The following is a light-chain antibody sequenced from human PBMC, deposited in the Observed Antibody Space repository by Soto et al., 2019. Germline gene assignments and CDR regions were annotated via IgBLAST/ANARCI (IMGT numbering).Light chain of an antibody. CDR3: QQYNSYSYT. Sequence: DIQMTQSPSTLSASVGARVTITCRASQSISGCLAWYQQKPGKAPKLLIYKASSLGSGVPSRFSGSGSGTEFTLTLSSLQPDDFANYYCQQYNSYSYTFGQGTKLEI. J-gene: IGKJ2*01. V-gene: IGKV1-5*03. CDR1: QSISGC. CDR2: KAS.